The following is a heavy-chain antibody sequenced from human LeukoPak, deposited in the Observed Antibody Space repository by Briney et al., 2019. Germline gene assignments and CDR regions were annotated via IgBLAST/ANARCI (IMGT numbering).Heavy chain of an antibody. CDR3: TRDGSSSSRFGY. D-gene: IGHD2-2*03. J-gene: IGHJ4*02. CDR2: IYSSGDT. CDR1: GVTVNNNY. V-gene: IGHV3-66*01. Sequence: GGSLRLSCAASGVTVNNNYMSWVRQAPGKVPEWVPSIYSSGDTHYADSVKGRFAISRDNSKNTLYLQMNSLTVEDTAVYYCTRDGSSSSRFGYWGQGTLVTVSA.